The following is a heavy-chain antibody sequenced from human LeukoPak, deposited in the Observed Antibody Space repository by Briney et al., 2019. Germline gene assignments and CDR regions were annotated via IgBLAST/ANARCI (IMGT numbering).Heavy chain of an antibody. D-gene: IGHD3-22*01. J-gene: IGHJ3*02. Sequence: GESLMISCKGSGYSFTTYWIGWVRQMPGKGLEWMGIIYPGDSDTRYSPSFQGQVTISADKSISTAYLRWSSLKASDSAMYYCASVVVISPESAFDIWGQGTMVTVSS. V-gene: IGHV5-51*01. CDR2: IYPGDSDT. CDR3: ASVVVISPESAFDI. CDR1: GYSFTTYW.